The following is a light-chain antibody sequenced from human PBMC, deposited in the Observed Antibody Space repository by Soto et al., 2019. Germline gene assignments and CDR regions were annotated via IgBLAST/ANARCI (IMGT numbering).Light chain of an antibody. CDR2: GNS. V-gene: IGLV1-40*01. Sequence: QSVLTQPPSVSGAPGQRVTISCTGSSSNIGAGYDVHWYQQLPGTAPKLLIYGNSNRPAGVPYRFSGSKSGTSASLAITGLQAEDEAYYYCPSYDSSLSGRVFGGGTKVTVL. CDR3: PSYDSSLSGRV. J-gene: IGLJ3*02. CDR1: SSNIGAGYD.